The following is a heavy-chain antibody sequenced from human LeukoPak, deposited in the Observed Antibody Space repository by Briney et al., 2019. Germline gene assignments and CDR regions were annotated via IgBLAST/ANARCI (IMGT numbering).Heavy chain of an antibody. CDR2: ISWNSGSI. CDR1: GFTFDDYA. V-gene: IGHV3-9*01. D-gene: IGHD4-23*01. J-gene: IGHJ4*02. Sequence: GGSLRLSCAASGFTFDDYAMHWVRQAPGKGLEWVSGISWNSGSIGYVDSVKGRFTISRDNAKNSLYLQMNSLRAEDTAIYYCASDYAGNSDYWGQGTLVTVSS. CDR3: ASDYAGNSDY.